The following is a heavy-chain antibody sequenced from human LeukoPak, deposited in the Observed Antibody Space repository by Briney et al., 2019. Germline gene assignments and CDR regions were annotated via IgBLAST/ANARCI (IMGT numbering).Heavy chain of an antibody. Sequence: ASVKVSYKPSRYTFTRYYMHGVRQSARQGVEGRGWINSNSGGINYAQKFQGRVTMTRDTSISTAYMELSRLRSDDTAVYYCAGTYSSSSHNYYYMGVWGKGTTVTVSS. CDR3: AGTYSSSSHNYYYMGV. D-gene: IGHD6-6*01. V-gene: IGHV1-2*02. CDR2: INSNSGGI. J-gene: IGHJ6*03. CDR1: RYTFTRYY.